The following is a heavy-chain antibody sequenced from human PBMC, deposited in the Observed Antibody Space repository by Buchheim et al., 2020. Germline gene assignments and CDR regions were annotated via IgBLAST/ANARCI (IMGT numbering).Heavy chain of an antibody. D-gene: IGHD6-6*01. CDR1: GGSISSGDYY. V-gene: IGHV4-30-4*01. Sequence: QVRLQESGPGRVKPSQTLSLTCTVSGGSISSGDYYWSWIRQPPGKGLEWIGYIYYSGSTYYNPSLKSRVTISVDTSKNQFSLKLSSVTAADTAVYYCARESSSDDRNYYYYGMDVWGQGTT. J-gene: IGHJ6*02. CDR3: ARESSSDDRNYYYYGMDV. CDR2: IYYSGST.